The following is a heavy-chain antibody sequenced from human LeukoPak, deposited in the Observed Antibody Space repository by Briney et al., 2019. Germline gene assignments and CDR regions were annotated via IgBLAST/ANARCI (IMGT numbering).Heavy chain of an antibody. CDR2: ISYDGSNK. V-gene: IGHV3-30*18. CDR1: GFTFSSYG. Sequence: PGGSLRLSCAASGFTFSSYGMHWVRQAPGKGLEWVAVISYDGSNKYYADSVKGRFTISRDNSKNTLYLQMNSLRAEDTAVYYCAKRIAARQYYYYGMDVWGQGTTVTVSS. J-gene: IGHJ6*02. CDR3: AKRIAARQYYYYGMDV. D-gene: IGHD6-6*01.